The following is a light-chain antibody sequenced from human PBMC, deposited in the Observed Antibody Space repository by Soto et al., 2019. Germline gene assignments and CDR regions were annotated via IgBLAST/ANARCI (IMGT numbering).Light chain of an antibody. J-gene: IGLJ3*02. CDR1: SSNLGAGYD. CDR2: GNR. CDR3: QAYDYSLTASV. Sequence: QSVLTQPPSVSGAPGQRVTLSCTGNSSNLGAGYDVHWYQPLPGAAPKLVIFGNRNRPSGVPERFSGSKSGTSASLAITGLQSEDEAHYYCQAYDYSLTASVFGGGTKLTVL. V-gene: IGLV1-40*01.